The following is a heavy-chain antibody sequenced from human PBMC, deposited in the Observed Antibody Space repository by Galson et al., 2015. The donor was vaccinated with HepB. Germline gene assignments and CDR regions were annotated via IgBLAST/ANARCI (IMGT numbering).Heavy chain of an antibody. J-gene: IGHJ5*02. Sequence: CAISGDSVSSNSAAWNWIRQSPSRGLEWLGRTYYRSKWYNDYAVSVKSRIIINPDTSKNQSSLQLNSVTPEDTAVYYCARGWGYWFDPWGQGTLVTVSS. D-gene: IGHD3-16*01. CDR1: GDSVSSNSAA. CDR2: TYYRSKWYN. V-gene: IGHV6-1*01. CDR3: ARGWGYWFDP.